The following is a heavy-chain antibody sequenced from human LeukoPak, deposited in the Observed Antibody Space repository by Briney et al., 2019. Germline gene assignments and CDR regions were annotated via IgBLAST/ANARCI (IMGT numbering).Heavy chain of an antibody. Sequence: GGSLRLSCVASGFTFSIYAMTWVRLAPGKGLEWVSGISGGSESTYYADSVKGRFTISRDNSKNTLYMEMNNLRGADTAVYYCAKGWTAVGSWGQGTRVPVSS. D-gene: IGHD1-26*01. CDR3: AKGWTAVGS. J-gene: IGHJ5*02. CDR2: ISGGSEST. CDR1: GFTFSIYA. V-gene: IGHV3-23*01.